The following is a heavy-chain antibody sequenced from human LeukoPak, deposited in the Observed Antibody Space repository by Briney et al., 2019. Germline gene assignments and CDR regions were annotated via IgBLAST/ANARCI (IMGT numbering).Heavy chain of an antibody. J-gene: IGHJ6*02. CDR2: ISSSSSYI. V-gene: IGHV3-21*01. D-gene: IGHD3-3*01. CDR1: GFTFSSYS. CDR3: ARDGRTIFGVVPGGCYYGMDV. Sequence: PGGSLRLSCAASGFTFSSYSMNWVRQAPGKGLEWVSSISSSSSYIYYADSVKGRFTISRDNAKNSLYLQMNSLRAEDTAVYYCARDGRTIFGVVPGGCYYGMDVWGQGTTVTVSS.